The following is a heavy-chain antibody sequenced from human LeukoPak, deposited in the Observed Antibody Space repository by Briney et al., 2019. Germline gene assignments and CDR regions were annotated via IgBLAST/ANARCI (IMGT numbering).Heavy chain of an antibody. CDR3: VRSAFLTTEFYFDD. Sequence: GGSLRLSCAASGFTFSRYWMHWVRQAPGKGLVWVSRINTDGRTITYADSVKGRFTISRDNAKNTLYLQMNSLRAEDTAVYYCVRSAFLTTEFYFDDWGHGTLVTVSS. CDR1: GFTFSRYW. D-gene: IGHD4-11*01. CDR2: INTDGRTI. J-gene: IGHJ4*01. V-gene: IGHV3-74*01.